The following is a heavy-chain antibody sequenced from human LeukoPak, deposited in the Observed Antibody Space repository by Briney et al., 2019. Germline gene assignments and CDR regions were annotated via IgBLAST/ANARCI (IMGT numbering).Heavy chain of an antibody. Sequence: GGPLRLSCAASGFTFSVAWMHWLRQVPGKGLMWVSRITTDETTTYADSVRGRFSISRDNAKNTVYLQMNSLRVEDTAVYYCAKDWFATTDYWGQGILVTVSS. V-gene: IGHV3-74*01. J-gene: IGHJ4*02. CDR1: GFTFSVAW. CDR2: ITTDETT. D-gene: IGHD1/OR15-1a*01. CDR3: AKDWFATTDY.